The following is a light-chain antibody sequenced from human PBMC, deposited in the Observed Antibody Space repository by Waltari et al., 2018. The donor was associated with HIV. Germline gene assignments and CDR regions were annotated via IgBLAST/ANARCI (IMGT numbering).Light chain of an antibody. Sequence: QSVLTQPPSVSAAPGQKVTISCSGSSSNIGNHYVSWYQQRPGTAPKLLIYENNKRPSGIPDRFSGSKSGTSATLGITGLQTGDEADYYCGTWDSSLSAGVFGGGTKLTVL. V-gene: IGLV1-51*01. CDR3: GTWDSSLSAGV. CDR1: SSNIGNHY. CDR2: ENN. J-gene: IGLJ3*02.